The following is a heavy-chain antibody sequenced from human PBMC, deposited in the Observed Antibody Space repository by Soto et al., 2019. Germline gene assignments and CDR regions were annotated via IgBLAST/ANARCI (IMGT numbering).Heavy chain of an antibody. CDR3: ARSPGIAVAGTYYYYYMDV. CDR1: GGSISSYY. CDR2: IYYSGST. D-gene: IGHD6-19*01. Sequence: SETLSLTCTLSGGSISSYYWSWIRQPPGKGLEWIGYIYYSGSTNYNPSLKSRVTISVDTSKNQFSLKLSSVTAADTAVYYCARSPGIAVAGTYYYYYMDVWGKGTTVTVSS. J-gene: IGHJ6*03. V-gene: IGHV4-59*01.